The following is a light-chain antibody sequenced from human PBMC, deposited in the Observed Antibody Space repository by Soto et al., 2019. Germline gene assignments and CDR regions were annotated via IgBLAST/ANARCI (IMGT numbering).Light chain of an antibody. CDR3: QEYIQWPPGM. Sequence: DIVVTQSPATLSASPGERVTLSCRASQFVSSRLAWYQQRPGQVPILLIYDTSSRAPGISARFSGSGSGTEFTLTISSLQSEDFAVYYCQEYIQWPPGMFGPGTTVDIK. CDR2: DTS. J-gene: IGKJ1*01. CDR1: QFVSSR. V-gene: IGKV3-15*01.